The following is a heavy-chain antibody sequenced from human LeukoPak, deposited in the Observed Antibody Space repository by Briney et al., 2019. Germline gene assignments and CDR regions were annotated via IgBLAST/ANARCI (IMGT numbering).Heavy chain of an antibody. V-gene: IGHV4-4*07. CDR1: GGXISSYY. Sequence: SETLSLTCTVSGGXISSYYCSWIRQPAGKGLEWIGRIYTSGSTNYNPSLKSRVTMSVDTSKNQFSLKLSSVTAADTAVYYCARELSDYGMDVWGQGTTVTVSS. CDR2: IYTSGST. J-gene: IGHJ6*02. CDR3: ARELSDYGMDV.